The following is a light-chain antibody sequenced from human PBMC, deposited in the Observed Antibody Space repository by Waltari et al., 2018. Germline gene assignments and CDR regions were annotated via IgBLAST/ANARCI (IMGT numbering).Light chain of an antibody. Sequence: EIVMTQSPATLSVSPGESATLSCRARQGIGSNLAWYQQKPGQAPRLLIYDATTRDTDIAARFSGSGSGTEFTLTISSLQSEDFAVYFCQQYRDWPRTFGHGTKVETK. CDR1: QGIGSN. CDR3: QQYRDWPRT. V-gene: IGKV3-15*01. CDR2: DAT. J-gene: IGKJ1*01.